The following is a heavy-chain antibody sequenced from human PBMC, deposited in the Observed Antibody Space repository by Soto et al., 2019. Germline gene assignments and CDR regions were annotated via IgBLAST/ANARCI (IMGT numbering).Heavy chain of an antibody. CDR3: AKPWNHAYNYYGMDV. V-gene: IGHV3-33*06. D-gene: IGHD1-1*01. CDR1: GFSFSIYA. Sequence: QVQLVESGGGVVQPGRSLRLSCAASGFSFSIYAMHWVRQAPGKGLEWVAVIWYDGSDKYYADSVKGRFTISRDNSKNTRSLQMHRVRAEDPAVYYCAKPWNHAYNYYGMDVWGQGTTVTVSS. J-gene: IGHJ6*02. CDR2: IWYDGSDK.